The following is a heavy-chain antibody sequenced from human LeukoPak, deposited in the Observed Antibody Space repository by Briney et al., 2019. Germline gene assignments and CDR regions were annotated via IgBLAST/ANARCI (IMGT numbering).Heavy chain of an antibody. D-gene: IGHD5-18*01. Sequence: SETLSLTCIVSGGSISSYYWSWIRQPPGKGLEWIGYIYYSGSTNYNPSLKSRVTISVATSKNQFSLKLSSVTAADTAVYYCARSGYSYGADAFGIWGKGTMVTVSS. J-gene: IGHJ3*02. CDR3: ARSGYSYGADAFGI. V-gene: IGHV4-59*01. CDR1: GGSISSYY. CDR2: IYYSGST.